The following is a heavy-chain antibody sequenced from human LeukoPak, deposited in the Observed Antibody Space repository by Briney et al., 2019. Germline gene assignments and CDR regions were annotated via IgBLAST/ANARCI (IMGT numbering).Heavy chain of an antibody. J-gene: IGHJ4*02. V-gene: IGHV1-3*01. CDR1: GYTFSNYV. CDR2: INAGNGNT. CDR3: ARSLDIVVVVAATPFDY. D-gene: IGHD2-15*01. Sequence: ASVKVSCKASGYTFSNYVMHWVRQAPGQRPEWMGWINAGNGNTKYSQKFRGRVIITRDTSASTAYMELSSLRSEDTAVYYCARSLDIVVVVAATPFDYWGQGTLVTVSS.